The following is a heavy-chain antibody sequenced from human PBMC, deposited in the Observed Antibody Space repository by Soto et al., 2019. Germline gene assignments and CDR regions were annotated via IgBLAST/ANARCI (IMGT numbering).Heavy chain of an antibody. CDR1: GFTFNIYA. Sequence: EVQLLESGGGLVQPGGSLRLSCAASGFTFNIYAMSWVRQAPGQGLEWVSGISGSGGSTYYADSVKGRFTISRDNSNNTLYLQMNSLRAEDTAVYYCAKGVVVAATPGVWFDTWGQGTLVTVSS. CDR2: ISGSGGST. D-gene: IGHD2-15*01. J-gene: IGHJ5*02. CDR3: AKGVVVAATPGVWFDT. V-gene: IGHV3-23*01.